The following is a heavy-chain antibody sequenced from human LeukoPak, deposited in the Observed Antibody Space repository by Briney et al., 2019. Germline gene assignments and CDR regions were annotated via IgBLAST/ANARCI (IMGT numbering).Heavy chain of an antibody. J-gene: IGHJ4*02. CDR3: ARVYGKYDY. Sequence: SETLSLTCAVYGGSFSGYYWSWIRQPPGKGLEWIGEINHSGSTNYNPSLKSRVTLSVDTSKNQFSLKLSSVTAADTAVYYCARVYGKYDYWGQGTLVTVSS. CDR1: GGSFSGYY. V-gene: IGHV4-34*01. D-gene: IGHD2-2*02. CDR2: INHSGST.